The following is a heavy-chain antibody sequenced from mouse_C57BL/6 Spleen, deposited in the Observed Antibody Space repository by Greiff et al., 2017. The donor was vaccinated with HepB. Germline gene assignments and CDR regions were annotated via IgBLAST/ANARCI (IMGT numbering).Heavy chain of an antibody. CDR3: AISRGAY. Sequence: VQVVESGAELVRPGTSVKVSCKASGYAFTNYLIEWVKQRPGQGLEWIGVINPGSGGTNYNEKFKGKATLTADKSSSTAYMQLSSLTSEDSAVYFCAISRGAYWGQGTLVTVSA. CDR2: INPGSGGT. CDR1: GYAFTNYL. J-gene: IGHJ3*01. V-gene: IGHV1-54*01.